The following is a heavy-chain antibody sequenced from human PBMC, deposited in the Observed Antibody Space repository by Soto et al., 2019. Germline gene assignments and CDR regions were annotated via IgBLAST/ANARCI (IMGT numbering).Heavy chain of an antibody. CDR2: IYWDDDK. Sequence: QITLKESGPTLVKPTQTLTLTCTFSGFSISTRGVGVVWIRQHPGKALEWLALIYWDDDKRYSPSLRTRLTITKDTSKDHGALTMTNMDHVDTATYYCAHSSLQSQWVGYWCQGTLVTVYS. CDR1: GFSISTRGVG. D-gene: IGHD4-4*01. J-gene: IGHJ4*02. CDR3: AHSSLQSQWVGY. V-gene: IGHV2-5*02.